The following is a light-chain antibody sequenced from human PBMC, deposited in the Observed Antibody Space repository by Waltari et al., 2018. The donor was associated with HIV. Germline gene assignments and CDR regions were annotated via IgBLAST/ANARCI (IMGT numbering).Light chain of an antibody. Sequence: DIQMTQTPSSLSASVGDRVTITCRASKNIRSFLNWYQQKPGKATNLLIYAASTLQSGVPSRFSGSGSGADFTLTISTLQPEDFATYYCQQTYTPPWTFGQGTMVDIK. V-gene: IGKV1-39*01. CDR3: QQTYTPPWT. CDR1: KNIRSF. J-gene: IGKJ1*01. CDR2: AAS.